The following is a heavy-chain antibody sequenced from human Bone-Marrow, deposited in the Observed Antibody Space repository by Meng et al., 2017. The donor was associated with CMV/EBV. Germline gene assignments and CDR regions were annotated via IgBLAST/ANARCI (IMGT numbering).Heavy chain of an antibody. V-gene: IGHV1-2*02. CDR2: INTNSGGT. CDR1: GYTFTGYY. Sequence: ASVKVSCKASGYTFTGYYMHWVRQAPGQGLEWMGWINTNSGGTNYAQKLQDRVTMTRDTSISTVSMELGRLTSDDTAVYFCARVEDVSSGCCTFPDCWVYWGQGSRVTVSS. D-gene: IGHD2-8*01. CDR3: ARVEDVSSGCCTFPDCWVY. J-gene: IGHJ4*02.